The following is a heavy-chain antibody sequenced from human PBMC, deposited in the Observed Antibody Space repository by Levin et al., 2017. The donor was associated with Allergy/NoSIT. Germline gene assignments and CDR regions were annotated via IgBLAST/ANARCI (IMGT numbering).Heavy chain of an antibody. D-gene: IGHD3-3*01. CDR2: IYYSGST. CDR1: GGSISSSSYY. V-gene: IGHV4-39*07. Sequence: SETLSLTCTVSGGSISSSSYYWGWIRQPPGKGLEWIGSIYYSGSTYYNPSLKSRVTISVDTSKNQFSLKLSSVTAADTAVYYCAREEAGVVIIRVYYFDYWGQGTLVTVSS. J-gene: IGHJ4*02. CDR3: AREEAGVVIIRVYYFDY.